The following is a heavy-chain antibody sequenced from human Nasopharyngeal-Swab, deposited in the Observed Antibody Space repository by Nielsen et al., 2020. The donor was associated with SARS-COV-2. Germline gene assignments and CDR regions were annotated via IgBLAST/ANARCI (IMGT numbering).Heavy chain of an antibody. Sequence: ISQSPGQGLVWVGEINYSGSTNYNPSLKSRVTISVDTSKNQFSLKLSSVTAADTAVYYCARGQGPRHYYDSSGYYYDVLGRGYYFDYWGQGTLVTVSS. CDR3: ARGQGPRHYYDSSGYYYDVLGRGYYFDY. V-gene: IGHV4-34*01. CDR2: INYSGST. J-gene: IGHJ4*02. D-gene: IGHD3-22*01.